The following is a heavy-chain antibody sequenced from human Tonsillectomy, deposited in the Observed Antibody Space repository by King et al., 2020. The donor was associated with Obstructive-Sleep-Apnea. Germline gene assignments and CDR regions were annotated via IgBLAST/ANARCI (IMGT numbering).Heavy chain of an antibody. CDR1: GGSISSSNW. Sequence: QLQESGPGLVKPSGTLSLTCAVSGGSISSSNWWSWVRQPPGKGLEWIGEIYHSGSTNYNPSLKSRLTISVDKSRNQFSLRLSSVTAADSAVYYCATGGFLEWVNYWGPGTLVTISS. CDR3: ATGGFLEWVNY. D-gene: IGHD3-3*01. J-gene: IGHJ4*02. V-gene: IGHV4-4*02. CDR2: IYHSGST.